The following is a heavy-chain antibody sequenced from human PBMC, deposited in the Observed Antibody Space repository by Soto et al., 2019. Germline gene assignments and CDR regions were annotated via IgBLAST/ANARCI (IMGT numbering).Heavy chain of an antibody. CDR2: ISGSGGST. CDR1: GFTFSSYA. J-gene: IGHJ6*02. CDR3: AKDWGSALYYDFWSGYYYGMDV. D-gene: IGHD3-3*01. V-gene: IGHV3-23*01. Sequence: GGSLRLSCAASGFTFSSYAMSWVRQAPGKGLEWVSAISGSGGSTYYADSVKGRFTISRDNSKNTLYLQMNSLRAEDTAVYYCAKDWGSALYYDFWSGYYYGMDVWGQGTTVTVSS.